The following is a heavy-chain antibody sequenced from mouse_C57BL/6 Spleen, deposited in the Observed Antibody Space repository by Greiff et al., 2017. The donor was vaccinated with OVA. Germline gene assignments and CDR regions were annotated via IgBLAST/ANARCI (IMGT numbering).Heavy chain of an antibody. J-gene: IGHJ4*01. CDR2: IWSGGST. V-gene: IGHV2-4*01. CDR1: GFSLTSYG. D-gene: IGHD2-12*01. Sequence: VQVVESGPGLVQPSQSLSITCTVSGFSLTSYGVHWVRQPPGKGLEWLGVIWSGGSTDYNAAFISRLSISKDNSKSQVFFKMNSLQADDTAIYYCAKSDDYYAMDYWGQGTSVTVSS. CDR3: AKSDDYYAMDY.